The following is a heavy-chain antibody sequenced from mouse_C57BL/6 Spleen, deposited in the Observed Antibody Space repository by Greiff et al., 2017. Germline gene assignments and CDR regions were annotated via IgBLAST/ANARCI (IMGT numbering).Heavy chain of an antibody. V-gene: IGHV1-76*01. CDR3: ARSEASYYFDY. CDR1: GYTFTDYY. CDR2: IYPGSGNT. Sequence: VQLQQSGAELVRPGASVKLSCKASGYTFTDYYINWVKQRPGQGLEWIARIYPGSGNTYYNEKFKGKAPLTAEKSSSTAYMQLSSLTSEDSAVYFCARSEASYYFDYWGQGTTLTVSS. D-gene: IGHD3-2*02. J-gene: IGHJ2*01.